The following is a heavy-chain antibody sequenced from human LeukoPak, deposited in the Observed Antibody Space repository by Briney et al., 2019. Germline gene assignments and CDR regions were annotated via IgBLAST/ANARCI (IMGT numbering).Heavy chain of an antibody. CDR2: ISGSGGST. V-gene: IGHV3-23*01. CDR1: GFTFSSYA. J-gene: IGHJ1*01. D-gene: IGHD6-13*01. CDR3: AKDTLYSSSWYRLDDECFQH. Sequence: GGSLRLSCAASGFTFSSYAMSWVRQAPGKGLEWVSAISGSGGSTYYADSVKGRFTTSRDNSKNTLYLQMNSLRAEDTAVYYCAKDTLYSSSWYRLDDECFQHWGQGTLVTVSS.